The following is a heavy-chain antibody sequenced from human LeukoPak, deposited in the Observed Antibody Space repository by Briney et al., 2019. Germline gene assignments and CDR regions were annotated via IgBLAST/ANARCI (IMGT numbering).Heavy chain of an antibody. J-gene: IGHJ4*02. CDR2: LFSGGDT. V-gene: IGHV3-66*01. CDR1: GFTVRSKY. Sequence: PGGSLRLSCTAYGFTVRSKYMSWLRQAPGKGLEWISVLFSGGDTYYADSGKGRFTISRDDSKNTLWLQMNNLRAEDTAVHYCARALVDGYHDFWGQGTLVTVSS. CDR3: ARALVDGYHDF. D-gene: IGHD5-24*01.